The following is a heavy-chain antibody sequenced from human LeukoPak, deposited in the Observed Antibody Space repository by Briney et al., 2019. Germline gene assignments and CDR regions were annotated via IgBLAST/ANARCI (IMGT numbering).Heavy chain of an antibody. Sequence: QPGGSLRLSCAASGFTFDDYAMHWVRQAPGKGLEWVSGISWNSGSIGYADSVKGRFAISRDNAKNSLYLQMNSLRAEDTALYYCAKGGAVAGRKGLFDYGGQGTLVTVSS. CDR2: ISWNSGSI. D-gene: IGHD6-19*01. J-gene: IGHJ4*02. CDR1: GFTFDDYA. CDR3: AKGGAVAGRKGLFDY. V-gene: IGHV3-9*01.